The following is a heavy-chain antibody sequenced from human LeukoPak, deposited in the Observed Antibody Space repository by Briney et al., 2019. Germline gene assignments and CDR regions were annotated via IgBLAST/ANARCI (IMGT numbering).Heavy chain of an antibody. D-gene: IGHD2-15*01. Sequence: RSGVSLRLSCAASGFTFSSYSMNWVRQDPGKGLEWVSYISSSSSTIYYADSVKGRFTISRDNAKNSLYLQMNSLGDEDTAVYYCAREAAGTFDYWGQGTLVTVSS. V-gene: IGHV3-48*02. J-gene: IGHJ4*02. CDR1: GFTFSSYS. CDR3: AREAAGTFDY. CDR2: ISSSSSTI.